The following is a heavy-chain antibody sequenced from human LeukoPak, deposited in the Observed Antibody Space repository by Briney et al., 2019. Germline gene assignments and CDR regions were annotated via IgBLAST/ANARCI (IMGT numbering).Heavy chain of an antibody. V-gene: IGHV1-8*01. Sequence: ASVKVSRKASGYTFSSYDINWVRQATGQGLEWMGWMNPNSGNTGYAQKFQGRVTMTRNTSISTAYMELSSLRSEDTAVHYCARGDYFYEGGYWGQGTLVTVSS. CDR1: GYTFSSYD. J-gene: IGHJ4*02. CDR2: MNPNSGNT. D-gene: IGHD2/OR15-2a*01. CDR3: ARGDYFYEGGY.